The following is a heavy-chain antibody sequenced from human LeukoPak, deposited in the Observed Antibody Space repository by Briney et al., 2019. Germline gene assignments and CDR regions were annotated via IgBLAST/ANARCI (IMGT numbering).Heavy chain of an antibody. CDR1: GYSFTSYW. J-gene: IGHJ6*03. D-gene: IGHD3-3*01. CDR3: ARHVGDFWSGYYTGRYYYYMDV. V-gene: IGHV5-51*01. Sequence: GESLKISCKGSGYSFTSYWIGWVRQMPGKGLEWMGIIYPGGSDTRYSPCFQGHVTISAENSLSTAYLQWSSLKASDTAIYYCARHVGDFWSGYYTGRYYYYMDVWGKGTTVTVSS. CDR2: IYPGGSDT.